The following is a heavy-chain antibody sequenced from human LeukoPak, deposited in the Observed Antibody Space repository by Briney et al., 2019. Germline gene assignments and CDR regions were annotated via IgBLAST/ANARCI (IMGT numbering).Heavy chain of an antibody. V-gene: IGHV1-2*06. CDR2: INPNSGGT. Sequence: KPGASVKVSCKASGYTFTGYYMHWVRQAPGQGLEWLGRINPNSGGTNYAQKFQGRVTMTRDTSISTAYMELSRLRSDDTAVYYCALLAGDYYDSRGSYYFDYWGQGTLVTVSS. CDR1: GYTFTGYY. D-gene: IGHD3-22*01. CDR3: ALLAGDYYDSRGSYYFDY. J-gene: IGHJ4*02.